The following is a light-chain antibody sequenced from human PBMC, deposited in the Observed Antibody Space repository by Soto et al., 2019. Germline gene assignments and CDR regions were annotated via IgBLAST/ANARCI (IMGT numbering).Light chain of an antibody. CDR3: QVWDSSSDHVV. V-gene: IGLV3-21*04. CDR2: YDS. J-gene: IGLJ2*01. Sequence: SYELTQPPSVSVAPGKTARITCGGNNIGSKGVHWYQQKPGQAPVLVIYYDSDRPSGIPERFSGSNSGNTATLTISRVEAGDEADYCCQVWDSSSDHVVFGGGTKLTVL. CDR1: NIGSKG.